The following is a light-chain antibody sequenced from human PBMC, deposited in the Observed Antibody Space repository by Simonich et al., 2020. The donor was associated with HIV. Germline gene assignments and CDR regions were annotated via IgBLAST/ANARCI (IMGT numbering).Light chain of an antibody. CDR1: QEISNY. CDR3: QHYDNLPSYT. Sequence: DIQMTQSPSSLSASVGDRVTITCQAIQEISNYLNWYQQKPGKAPKHLIFDASHFETGVPSRCSGSGSGTDFTFTISSLQPEDFATYYCQHYDNLPSYTFGQGTKLEIK. CDR2: DAS. J-gene: IGKJ2*01. V-gene: IGKV1-33*01.